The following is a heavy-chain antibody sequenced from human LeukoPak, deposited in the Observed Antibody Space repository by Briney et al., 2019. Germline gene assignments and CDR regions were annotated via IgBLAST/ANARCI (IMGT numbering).Heavy chain of an antibody. CDR1: GGSITSSTYY. CDR3: ARDRLRWPKIDY. Sequence: PSETLSLTCTVSGGSITSSTYYRSRIRQPPGKGLEWIGEINHSGSTNYNPSLKRRVTISVDTSKNQFSLKLNSVTAADTAVYYCARDRLRWPKIDYWGQGTLVTVSS. J-gene: IGHJ4*02. D-gene: IGHD4-23*01. V-gene: IGHV4-39*07. CDR2: INHSGST.